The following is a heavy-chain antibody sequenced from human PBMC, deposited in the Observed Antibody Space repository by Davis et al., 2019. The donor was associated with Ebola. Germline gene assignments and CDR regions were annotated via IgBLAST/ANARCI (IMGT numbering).Heavy chain of an antibody. J-gene: IGHJ4*02. V-gene: IGHV3-15*01. CDR1: GLTFTNAW. Sequence: PGGSLRLSCAVSGLTFTNAWMTWVRQTPGKGLEWVGRVKTAAEGGTTQYAAPVQGRFTISRDDSINTVFLQMDYLRTEDTGFYYCTTELDRGSPVWGQGTRVAVSS. CDR3: TTELDRGSPV. CDR2: VKTAAEGGTT. D-gene: IGHD1-1*01.